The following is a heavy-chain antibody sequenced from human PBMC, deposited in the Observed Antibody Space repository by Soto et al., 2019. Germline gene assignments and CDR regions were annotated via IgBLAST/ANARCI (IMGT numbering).Heavy chain of an antibody. CDR3: ARVRTTTYYDILTGYYKDYVDWFDP. CDR2: IYYSGST. D-gene: IGHD3-9*01. J-gene: IGHJ5*02. Sequence: SETMSLTCTVSGGSISSYYWSWIRKHPGKGLEWIGYIYYSGSTNYNPSLKSRVTISVDTSKNQFSLKLSSVPAADTAVYYCARVRTTTYYDILTGYYKDYVDWFDPWGQGTLVTVSS. CDR1: GGSISSYY. V-gene: IGHV4-59*01.